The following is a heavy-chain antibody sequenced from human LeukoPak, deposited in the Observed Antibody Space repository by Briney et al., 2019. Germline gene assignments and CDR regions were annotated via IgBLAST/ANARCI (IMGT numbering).Heavy chain of an antibody. J-gene: IGHJ4*02. V-gene: IGHV1-2*02. CDR3: AGDRGVVVVAGIDY. CDR1: GYAFTGYY. CDR2: INPKSGGT. Sequence: GASVKVSCKASGYAFTGYYMHWVRQAPGQGLEWMGWINPKSGGTNYVQKFQGRVSMTRDTSITTAYMELSSLRSDDTAVYYCAGDRGVVVVAGIDYWGQGTLVTVSS. D-gene: IGHD6-19*01.